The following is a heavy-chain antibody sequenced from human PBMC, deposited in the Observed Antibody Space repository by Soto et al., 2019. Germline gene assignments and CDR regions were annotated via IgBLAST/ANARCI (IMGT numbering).Heavy chain of an antibody. J-gene: IGHJ4*02. D-gene: IGHD3-10*01. V-gene: IGHV3-23*01. CDR1: GFTFSSYA. CDR2: TSSSGGST. Sequence: EVQLLESGGGLVQPGGSLRLSCAASGFTFSSYAMSWVRQAPGKGLEWVSTTSSSGGSTYYADSVEGRFTICRDNSKXXXXXXXXXXXXXXXXXXXXXXXXXYGSGSYYSDDWGQGTLVTVSS. CDR3: XXXXXYGSGSYYSDD.